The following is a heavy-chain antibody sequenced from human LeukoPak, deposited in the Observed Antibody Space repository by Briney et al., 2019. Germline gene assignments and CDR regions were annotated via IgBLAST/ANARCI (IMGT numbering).Heavy chain of an antibody. D-gene: IGHD3-3*01. CDR3: ARERPDFDFWSGYRYYYYCYMDV. V-gene: IGHV1-69*05. Sequence: SVKVSCKASGGTFSSYAISWVRQAPGQGLEWMGGIIPIFGTANYAQKFQGRVTITTDESTSTAYMELSSLRSEDTAVYYCARERPDFDFWSGYRYYYYCYMDVWGKGTTVTVSS. CDR1: GGTFSSYA. J-gene: IGHJ6*03. CDR2: IIPIFGTA.